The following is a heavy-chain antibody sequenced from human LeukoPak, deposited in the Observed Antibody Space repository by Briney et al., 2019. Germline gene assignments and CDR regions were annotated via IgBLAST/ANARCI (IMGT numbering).Heavy chain of an antibody. J-gene: IGHJ4*02. CDR3: ARSRDIKRRGAQSGYYTDY. D-gene: IGHD3-22*01. CDR2: IYHSGST. V-gene: IGHV4-38-2*02. Sequence: SETLSLTCTVSGYSISSGYYWGWIRQPPGKGLEWIGSIYHSGSTYYNPSLKSRVTISVDTSKNQFSLKLSSVTAADTAVYYCARSRDIKRRGAQSGYYTDYWGQGTLVTVSS. CDR1: GYSISSGYY.